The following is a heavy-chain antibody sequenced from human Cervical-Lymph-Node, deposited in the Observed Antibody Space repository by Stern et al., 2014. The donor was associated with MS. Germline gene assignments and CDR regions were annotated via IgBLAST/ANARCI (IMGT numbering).Heavy chain of an antibody. CDR3: MRGDY. Sequence: QVQLQESGPGLVKPSQTLSLTCTVSGDSIKTFGYYWSWIRQPPVKGLEWIGFISYSGATFYNESLKSRVTISEDTSTNQFSLRLTSVTAADTAVYFCMRGDYWGRGILVTVSS. J-gene: IGHJ4*02. CDR2: ISYSGAT. V-gene: IGHV4-31*03. CDR1: GDSIKTFGYY.